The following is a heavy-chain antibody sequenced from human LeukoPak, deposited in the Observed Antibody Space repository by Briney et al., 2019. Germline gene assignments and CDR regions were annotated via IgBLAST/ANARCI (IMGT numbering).Heavy chain of an antibody. J-gene: IGHJ4*02. V-gene: IGHV3-21*01. CDR2: ISSSSSYI. CDR1: GFTFSSYS. D-gene: IGHD2-15*01. CDR3: ARSASCSGGSCYGVWGY. Sequence: GGFLRLSCAASGFTFSSYSMNWVRQAPGKGLEWVSSISSSSSYIYYADSVKGRFTISRDNAKNSLYLQMNSLRAEDTAVYYCARSASCSGGSCYGVWGYWGQGTLVTVSS.